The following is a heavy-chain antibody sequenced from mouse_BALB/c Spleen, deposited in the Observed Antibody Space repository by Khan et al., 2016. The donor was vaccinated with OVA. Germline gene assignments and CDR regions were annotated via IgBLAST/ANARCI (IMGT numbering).Heavy chain of an antibody. CDR1: GYSFTDYN. Sequence: VQLQQSGPELVKPGASVKVSCKASGYSFTDYNIFWVKQSHGKSLEWIGYIDPYNGGTSYNQKFEGKATLTVDKSSSTAFMHLSSLTSEDSAVFYCARTDYYGSSYYFDYWGQGTTLTGSS. J-gene: IGHJ2*01. D-gene: IGHD1-1*01. CDR2: IDPYNGGT. CDR3: ARTDYYGSSYYFDY. V-gene: IGHV1S135*01.